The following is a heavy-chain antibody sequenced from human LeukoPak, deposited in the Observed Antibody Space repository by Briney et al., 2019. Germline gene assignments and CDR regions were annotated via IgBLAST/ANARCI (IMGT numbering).Heavy chain of an antibody. CDR1: GFTFSSYD. V-gene: IGHV3-23*01. CDR3: ARDGPVDYSSSWYGGYFDY. CDR2: ISGSGGST. Sequence: GGSLRLSCAASGFTFSSYDMTWVRQAPGKGLEWVSFISGSGGSTYYADSVKGRFTISRDNSKNTLYLQMNSLRAEDTAVYYCARDGPVDYSSSWYGGYFDYWGQGTLVTVSS. D-gene: IGHD6-13*01. J-gene: IGHJ4*02.